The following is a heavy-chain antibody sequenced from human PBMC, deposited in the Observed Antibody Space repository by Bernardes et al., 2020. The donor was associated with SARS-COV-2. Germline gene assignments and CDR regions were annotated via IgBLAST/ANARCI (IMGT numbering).Heavy chain of an antibody. CDR3: ATLTYPMTNKNYYYNDMDV. CDR2: IIPIFGTA. Sequence: SVKVSCKASGGTFSTFGISWVRQAPGQGLEWMGGIIPIFGTANYAQKFQGRVTITADESTSTAYMELSSLRSEDTAVYYCATLTYPMTNKNYYYNDMDVWGQGTTVTVSS. V-gene: IGHV1-69*13. J-gene: IGHJ6*02. CDR1: GGTFSTFG. D-gene: IGHD3-9*01.